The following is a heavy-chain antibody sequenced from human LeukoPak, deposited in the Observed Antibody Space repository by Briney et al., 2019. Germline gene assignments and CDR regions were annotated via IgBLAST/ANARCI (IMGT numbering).Heavy chain of an antibody. Sequence: PSETLSLTCAVSGYSISSGNYWGWIRQPPGKGLEWIGSIYHSGSTYYNPSLKSRVTISVDTSKNQFSLKLSSVTAADTAVYYCAIALVGATENWFDPWGQGTLVTVSS. CDR2: IYHSGST. J-gene: IGHJ5*02. D-gene: IGHD1-26*01. CDR1: GYSISSGNY. V-gene: IGHV4-38-2*01. CDR3: AIALVGATENWFDP.